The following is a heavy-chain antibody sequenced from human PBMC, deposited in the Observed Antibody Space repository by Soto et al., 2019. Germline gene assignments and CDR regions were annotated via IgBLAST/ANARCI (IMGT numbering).Heavy chain of an antibody. CDR1: GGTFSSYA. Sequence: SVKVSCKASGGTFSSYAISWVRQAPGQGLEWMGGIIPIFGTANYAQKFQGRVTITADESTSTAYMELGSLRSGDTAVYYCARFNLAGLYYFDYWGQGTLVTSPQ. CDR3: ARFNLAGLYYFDY. J-gene: IGHJ4*02. CDR2: IIPIFGTA. V-gene: IGHV1-69*13.